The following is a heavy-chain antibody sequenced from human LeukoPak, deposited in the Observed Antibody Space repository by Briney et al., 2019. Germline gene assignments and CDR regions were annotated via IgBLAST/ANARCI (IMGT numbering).Heavy chain of an antibody. V-gene: IGHV4-4*07. CDR2: IYTSGST. D-gene: IGHD3-10*01. J-gene: IGHJ4*02. CDR1: GGSISSYY. Sequence: SETLSLTCTVSGGSISSYYWSWIRQPAGKGLEWIGRIYTSGSTNYNPSLKSRVTMSVDTSKNQFSLKLSSVTAADTAVYYCAGITMVRGPIDYWSQGTLVTVSS. CDR3: AGITMVRGPIDY.